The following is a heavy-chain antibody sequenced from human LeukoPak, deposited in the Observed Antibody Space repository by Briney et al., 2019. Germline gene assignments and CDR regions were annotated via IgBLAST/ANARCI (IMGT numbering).Heavy chain of an antibody. CDR3: AREIDGYKGGAFDI. Sequence: PSETLSLTCTVSGGSISSYYWSWIRQPPGKGLEWIAYIYYSGSTNYNPSLKSRVTISVDTSKNQFSLKLGSVTAADTAVYYCAREIDGYKGGAFDIWGQGTMVTVSS. CDR1: GGSISSYY. V-gene: IGHV4-59*01. J-gene: IGHJ3*02. CDR2: IYYSGST. D-gene: IGHD5-24*01.